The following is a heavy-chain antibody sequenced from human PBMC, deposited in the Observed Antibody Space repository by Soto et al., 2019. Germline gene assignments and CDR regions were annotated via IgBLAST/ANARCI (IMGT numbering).Heavy chain of an antibody. J-gene: IGHJ5*02. V-gene: IGHV3-30*18. D-gene: IGHD4-17*01. CDR1: GFTFDSHG. CDR3: AKDLLPNTVTTCGS. CDR2: ISSDGNNK. Sequence: ESVGGAVQPGRSLRLSCAASGFTFDSHGMHWVRQAPGKGLEWVAVISSDGNNKYYADSVKGRFTISRDNFNNILYLQMSSLRAEDTAVYYCAKDLLPNTVTTCGSWGQGTLVTVSS.